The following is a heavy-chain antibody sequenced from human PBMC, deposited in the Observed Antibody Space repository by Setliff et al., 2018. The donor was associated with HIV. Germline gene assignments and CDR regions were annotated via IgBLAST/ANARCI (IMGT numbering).Heavy chain of an antibody. V-gene: IGHV4-39*07. CDR2: IFNSGST. D-gene: IGHD1-26*01. J-gene: IGHJ4*02. CDR3: ARAGMGALRSLFDY. Sequence: SETLSLTCSVSGGSISNNDYYWGWIRQSPGKGLEWIGTIFNSGSTYYNPSLKSRVIISVDTSKNQFSLKLNSVTAADTAIYYCARAGMGALRSLFDYWGQGTLVTVSS. CDR1: GGSISNNDYY.